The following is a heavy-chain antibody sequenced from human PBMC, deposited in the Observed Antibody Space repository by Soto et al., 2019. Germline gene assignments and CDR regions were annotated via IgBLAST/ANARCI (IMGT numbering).Heavy chain of an antibody. CDR2: ISGSGGSI. CDR1: GFTFSTYA. CDR3: VKAYWNGDV. J-gene: IGHJ6*02. Sequence: EVQLLESGGGLVQPGGSLRLSCAASGFTFSTYAMNWVRQAPGNGLEWVSAISGSGGSIHYADSVKGRFTISRDNSKNSLYLQMNTLIHEYTSVYHCVKAYWNGDVWRQGTTVTLSS. V-gene: IGHV3-23*01. D-gene: IGHD1-1*01.